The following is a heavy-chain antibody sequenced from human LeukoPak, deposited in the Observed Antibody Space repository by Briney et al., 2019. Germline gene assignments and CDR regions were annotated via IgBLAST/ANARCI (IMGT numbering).Heavy chain of an antibody. CDR3: AISIAVAGTDFDY. J-gene: IGHJ4*02. CDR2: ISGSGAYT. V-gene: IGHV3-23*01. D-gene: IGHD6-19*01. CDR1: GFTFSSYA. Sequence: GGSLRLSCAASGFTFSSYAMTWVRQAPGKGLEWVSAISGSGAYTYHEDSVKGRFTISRDNSKNTLYLQMSSLRAEDTAVYYCAISIAVAGTDFDYWGQGTLVTVSS.